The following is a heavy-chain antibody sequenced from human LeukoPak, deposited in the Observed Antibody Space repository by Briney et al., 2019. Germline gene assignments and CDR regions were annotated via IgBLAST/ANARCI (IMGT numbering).Heavy chain of an antibody. CDR2: INPNSGGT. Sequence: AASVKVSCKASGYTFTGYYMHWVRQAPGQGLEWMGWINPNSGGTDYAQNFQGRVTMTRDTSISTAYMELSGLRSDDTAVYYCARAGYNWSQYYFDYWGQGTLVTVPS. CDR3: ARAGYNWSQYYFDY. CDR1: GYTFTGYY. D-gene: IGHD1-20*01. V-gene: IGHV1-2*02. J-gene: IGHJ4*02.